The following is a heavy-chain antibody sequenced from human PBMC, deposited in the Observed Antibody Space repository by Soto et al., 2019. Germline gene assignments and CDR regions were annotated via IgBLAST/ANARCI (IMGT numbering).Heavy chain of an antibody. CDR1: GFYVNSYG. J-gene: IGHJ3*01. Sequence: PVGSLSLSCSVSGFYVNSYGVHWVRQAPVKGLAWVAGIWYDGRSICYAASVKGRFTVSRDNSKNTVYFQMNDVRVEDKALYYCARDSVHLSHYFTDAMDFWGQGTMVTVSS. CDR3: ARDSVHLSHYFTDAMDF. D-gene: IGHD2-2*01. V-gene: IGHV3-33*01. CDR2: IWYDGRSI.